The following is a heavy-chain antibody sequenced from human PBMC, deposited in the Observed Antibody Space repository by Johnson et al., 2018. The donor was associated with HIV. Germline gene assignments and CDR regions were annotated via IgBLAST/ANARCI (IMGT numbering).Heavy chain of an antibody. CDR2: ISSSGSTI. V-gene: IGHV3-11*04. Sequence: QVQLVESGGGLVQPGGSLRLSCAASGFTFSDYYMSWIRQAPGKGLEWVSYISSSGSTIYYADSVKGRFTISRDNAKNSLYLQMNSLRAEDTAVYYCARDLVPYYYDSSGYSYAFDIWGQGTMVTVSS. CDR1: GFTFSDYY. D-gene: IGHD3-22*01. J-gene: IGHJ3*02. CDR3: ARDLVPYYYDSSGYSYAFDI.